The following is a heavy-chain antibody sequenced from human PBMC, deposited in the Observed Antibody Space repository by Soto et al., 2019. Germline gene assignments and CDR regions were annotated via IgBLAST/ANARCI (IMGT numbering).Heavy chain of an antibody. V-gene: IGHV3-23*01. CDR1: GFTFSRYA. D-gene: IGHD4-17*01. J-gene: IGHJ4*02. CDR3: AKRGGPTVIAFDY. CDR2: ISGSGGST. Sequence: EVQLLESGGGLVQPGGSLRLSCAASGFTFSRYAMSWVRQAPGKGLEWVSAISGSGGSTYYADSVKGRFTISRDNSKNTLYLQMNSLRAEDTAVYYCAKRGGPTVIAFDYWGQGTLVTVSS.